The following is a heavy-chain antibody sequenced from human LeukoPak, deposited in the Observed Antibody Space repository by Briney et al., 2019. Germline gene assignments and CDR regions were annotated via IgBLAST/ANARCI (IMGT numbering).Heavy chain of an antibody. V-gene: IGHV3-9*01. CDR1: GFTFDDYA. CDR3: AKVYDSSGISRGAFDI. D-gene: IGHD3-22*01. CDR2: ISWRGTGV. J-gene: IGHJ3*02. Sequence: PGRSLRLSCAASGFTFDDYALHWVRQVPGKGLEWVSGISWRGTGVDYADSVKGRFTISRDNAKNFLYLQMNSLRPEDTALYFCAKVYDSSGISRGAFDIWGRGTMVTVSS.